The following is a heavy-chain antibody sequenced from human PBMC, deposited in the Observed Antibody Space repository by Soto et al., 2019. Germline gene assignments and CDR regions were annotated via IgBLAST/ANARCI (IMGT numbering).Heavy chain of an antibody. J-gene: IGHJ6*02. V-gene: IGHV4-34*01. CDR2: INHSGST. Sequence: SETLSLTCAVYGGSFSGYYWSWIRQPPGKGLEWIGEINHSGSTNYNPSLKSRVTISVDTSKNQFSLKLSSVTAADTAVYYCASLPVDMTTVTTGHYYGMDVWGQGTTVTLSS. CDR1: GGSFSGYY. D-gene: IGHD4-17*01. CDR3: ASLPVDMTTVTTGHYYGMDV.